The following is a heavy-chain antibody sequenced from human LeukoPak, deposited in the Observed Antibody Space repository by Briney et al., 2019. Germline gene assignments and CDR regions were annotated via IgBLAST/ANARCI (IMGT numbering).Heavy chain of an antibody. Sequence: SETLSLTCTVSGVPISSYSWSWTRQPPGKGLEWIGYIYYSGSSNYNPSLKSRVTMSVDTSKKYFSLKLRSVSAADTAVYYCARGDTFFDYWGQGTLVTVSS. J-gene: IGHJ4*02. CDR3: ARGDTFFDY. CDR1: GVPISSYS. CDR2: IYYSGSS. D-gene: IGHD2/OR15-2a*01. V-gene: IGHV4-59*01.